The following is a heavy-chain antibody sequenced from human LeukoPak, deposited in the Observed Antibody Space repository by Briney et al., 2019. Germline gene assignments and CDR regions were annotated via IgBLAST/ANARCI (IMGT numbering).Heavy chain of an antibody. CDR3: ARQSIPRYSSSWYYFDY. J-gene: IGHJ4*02. CDR1: GFTFSSYA. V-gene: IGHV3-30*04. D-gene: IGHD6-13*01. Sequence: GGSLRLSRAASGFTFSSYAMHWVRQAPGKGLEWVALISYDESNKYYADSVKGRFTISRDNSKNTLYLQMNSLRAEDTAVYYCARQSIPRYSSSWYYFDYWGQGTLVTVSS. CDR2: ISYDESNK.